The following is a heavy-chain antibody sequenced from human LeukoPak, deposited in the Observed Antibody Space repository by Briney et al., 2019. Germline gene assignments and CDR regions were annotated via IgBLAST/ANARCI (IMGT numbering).Heavy chain of an antibody. CDR1: GFTFSTYD. V-gene: IGHV3-13*01. CDR3: AREIRETVVTRHYYYGIDV. J-gene: IGHJ6*02. D-gene: IGHD2-15*01. CDR2: IGTGDDT. Sequence: HPGGSLRLSCAASGFTFSTYDMHWVRQVTGKGLEWVSAIGTGDDTYYLGSVKGRFTISRENAKNVLYLQVSSLRAEDTAVYYCAREIRETVVTRHYYYGIDVWGQGTTVTVSS.